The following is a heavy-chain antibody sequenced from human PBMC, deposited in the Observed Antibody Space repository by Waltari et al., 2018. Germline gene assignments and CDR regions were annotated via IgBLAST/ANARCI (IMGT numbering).Heavy chain of an antibody. CDR2: IYGSDSSE. CDR1: GFTFRSYT. Sequence: EVQLLESGGGAVQPGGSLTLSCVASGFTFRSYTMSWVRQGPGKGLEWVSTIYGSDSSEHHIDSAKGRFTISRDNSNNMVFLQMNSLRVEDTGLYYYAKDRWPDSKWDADYWGQGTQVTVSS. CDR3: AKDRWPDSKWDADY. D-gene: IGHD3-22*01. J-gene: IGHJ4*02. V-gene: IGHV3-23*01.